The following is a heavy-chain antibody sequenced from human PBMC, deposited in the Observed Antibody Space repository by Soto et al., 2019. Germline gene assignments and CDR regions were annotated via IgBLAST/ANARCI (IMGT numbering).Heavy chain of an antibody. CDR1: GDTFSSYA. V-gene: IGHV1-69*13. CDR2: IIPMFGSA. Sequence: GASVKVSCKASGDTFSSYAISWVRQAPGQGLEWMGGIIPMFGSANYAQRFQGRVSITADESTSTAYMELSSLTSEDTAVYYCARDFDYYFDSWGQGTLVTVSS. CDR3: ARDFDYYFDS. J-gene: IGHJ4*02.